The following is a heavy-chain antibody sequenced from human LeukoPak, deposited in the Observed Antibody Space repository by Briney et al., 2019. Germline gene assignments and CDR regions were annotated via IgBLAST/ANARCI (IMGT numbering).Heavy chain of an antibody. Sequence: PGGSLRLSCAASGVTFSSYAMSWVRQAPGKGLEWVSAISGSGGSTYYADSVKGRFTISRDNSKNTLYLQMNSLRAEDTAVYYCAKDYSGSPGTFDIWGQGTMVTVSS. V-gene: IGHV3-23*01. CDR2: ISGSGGST. CDR3: AKDYSGSPGTFDI. J-gene: IGHJ3*02. CDR1: GVTFSSYA. D-gene: IGHD1-26*01.